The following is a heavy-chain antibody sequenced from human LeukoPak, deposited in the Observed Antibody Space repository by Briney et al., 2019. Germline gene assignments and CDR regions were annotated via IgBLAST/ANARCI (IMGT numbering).Heavy chain of an antibody. D-gene: IGHD3-10*01. V-gene: IGHV3-48*01. J-gene: IGHJ4*02. CDR1: GFDFITYS. CDR2: ISISSSTI. CDR3: ARRDSGSRGLDS. Sequence: GGSLRLSCAASGFDFITYSMNWVRQAPGKGLEWISYISISSSTIYYADSVKGRFTVSRDSAKTSLYLQMNSLRAEDTAVYYCARRDSGSRGLDSWGQGTLVTVSS.